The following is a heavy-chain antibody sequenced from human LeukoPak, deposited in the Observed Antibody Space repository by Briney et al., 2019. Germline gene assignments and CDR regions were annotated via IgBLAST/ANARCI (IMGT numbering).Heavy chain of an antibody. CDR2: IYYSGST. D-gene: IGHD6-25*01. Sequence: GSLRLSCAASGFTVSSNYMSWVRQAPGKGLEWIGYIYYSGSTNYNPSLKSRVTISVDTSKNQFSLKLSSVTAADTAVYYCARDLGHSSDQANWFDPWGQGTLVTVSA. CDR3: ARDLGHSSDQANWFDP. V-gene: IGHV4-59*02. CDR1: GFTVSSNY. J-gene: IGHJ5*02.